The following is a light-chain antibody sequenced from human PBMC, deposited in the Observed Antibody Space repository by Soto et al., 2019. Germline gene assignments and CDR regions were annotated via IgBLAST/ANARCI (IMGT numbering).Light chain of an antibody. J-gene: IGKJ2*01. CDR1: QSVSSIY. Sequence: EIVLTQSPGTLSLSPGERATLSCRASQSVSSIYLAWYQQKPGQAPRLLIYAASSRATGIPDRFSGSGSGTDFTLTISRLEPEDSAVYYCQQYGTSPMYTFGQGTTIEIK. V-gene: IGKV3-20*01. CDR2: AAS. CDR3: QQYGTSPMYT.